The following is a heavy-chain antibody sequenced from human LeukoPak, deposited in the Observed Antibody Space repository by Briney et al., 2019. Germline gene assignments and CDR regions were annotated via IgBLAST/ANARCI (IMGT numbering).Heavy chain of an antibody. CDR1: GGSFSGYY. Sequence: SETLSLTCAVYGGSFSGYYCTWIRQAPGKGLEWIGEIHPSGSTNYNPSLMSRASLSLDTSKNQFSLRLSSVTAADTAVYFCARGLDTYKSGVDWGQGTLVTVSS. CDR3: ARGLDTYKSGVD. D-gene: IGHD1-26*01. V-gene: IGHV4-34*01. J-gene: IGHJ4*02. CDR2: IHPSGST.